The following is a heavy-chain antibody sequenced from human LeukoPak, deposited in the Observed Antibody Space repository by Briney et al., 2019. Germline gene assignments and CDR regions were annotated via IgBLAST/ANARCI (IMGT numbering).Heavy chain of an antibody. Sequence: GGSLRLSCAASGFTFSSHEMNWVRQAPGKGLEWVSYISSSGSTIYYADSVKGRFTISRDNSKKTLYLQMNSLRAEDTALYYCAKEQRGYSGYMVGSCFDPWGQGTLVTVSS. D-gene: IGHD5-12*01. CDR2: ISSSGSTI. J-gene: IGHJ5*02. CDR1: GFTFSSHE. CDR3: AKEQRGYSGYMVGSCFDP. V-gene: IGHV3-48*03.